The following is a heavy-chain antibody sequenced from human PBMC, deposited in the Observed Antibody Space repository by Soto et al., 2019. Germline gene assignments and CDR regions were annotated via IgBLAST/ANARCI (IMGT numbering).Heavy chain of an antibody. V-gene: IGHV4-59*01. CDR1: GGTISSWY. J-gene: IGHJ5*02. CDR3: ARGVGSGTYYNQSNWFDP. Sequence: SETLSLTCTVSGGTISSWYWSWIRQPPGKGLEWIGYIYYSGSTNCNPSLKSRVTISVDTSKNQFSLKLSSVTAADTAVYYCARGVGSGTYYNQSNWFDPWGQGTLVTVSS. CDR2: IYYSGST. D-gene: IGHD3-10*01.